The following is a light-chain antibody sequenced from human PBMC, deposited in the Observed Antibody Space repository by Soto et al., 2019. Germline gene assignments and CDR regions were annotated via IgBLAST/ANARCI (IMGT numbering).Light chain of an antibody. CDR3: MLYMGGGLVV. CDR1: SGSVSTTYY. Sequence: QTVVTQGPSFSVSPGGTVTLTCGLTSGSVSTTYYPSWYQQTPGQAPRTLIYSTNIRSSGVPERFSGSILGNKAALTITGAQADDESDYHCMLYMGGGLVVFGGGTKLTVL. CDR2: STN. J-gene: IGLJ2*01. V-gene: IGLV8-61*01.